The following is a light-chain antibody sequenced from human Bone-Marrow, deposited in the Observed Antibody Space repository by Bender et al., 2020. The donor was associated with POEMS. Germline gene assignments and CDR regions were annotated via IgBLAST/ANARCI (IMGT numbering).Light chain of an antibody. V-gene: IGLV2-23*02. Sequence: QSALTQPASVSGSPGQSITISCSGTSSDVGGYKLVSWYQQHPGKAPKLIIYEVTERPSGVSNRFSGSKSGNTASLTISGLQAEDEADYYCCSYARSSTSVVFGGGTKLTVL. J-gene: IGLJ2*01. CDR3: CSYARSSTSVV. CDR2: EVT. CDR1: SSDVGGYKL.